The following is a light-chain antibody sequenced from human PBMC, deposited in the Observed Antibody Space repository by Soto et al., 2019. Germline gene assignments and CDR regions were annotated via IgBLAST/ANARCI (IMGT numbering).Light chain of an antibody. V-gene: IGKV3-11*01. J-gene: IGKJ1*01. CDR3: QQYGSSGT. Sequence: EIVLSPFSGTLSVTPGERATLAFRARESVSSYLSWDQQKPGEAPRLLIYDASNRATGIPARCSGSGAGTDFTLTISSLEPEYFAVYCCQQYGSSGTFGQGTKVDIK. CDR1: ESVSSY. CDR2: DAS.